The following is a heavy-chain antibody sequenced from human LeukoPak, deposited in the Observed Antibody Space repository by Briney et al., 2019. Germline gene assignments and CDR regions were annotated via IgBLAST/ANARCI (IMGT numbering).Heavy chain of an antibody. CDR2: IYDSGST. CDR3: ARHRIQHCSGTSCRKGPIDY. V-gene: IGHV4-59*08. J-gene: IGHJ4*02. Sequence: SETLSLTCTVSGGSTNNYYWSWIRQPPGKGLEWIGFIYDSGSTYYNPSLKSRVTISVDTSKNQFSLKLSSVTAADTAVYYCARHRIQHCSGTSCRKGPIDYWGQGTPVTVSS. D-gene: IGHD2-2*01. CDR1: GGSTNNYY.